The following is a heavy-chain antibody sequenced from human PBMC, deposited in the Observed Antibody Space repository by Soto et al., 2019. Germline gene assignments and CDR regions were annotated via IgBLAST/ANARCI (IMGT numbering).Heavy chain of an antibody. CDR2: IIPIFCTA. J-gene: IGHJ4*02. CDR1: GGTFSSYA. Sequence: QVQLVPSGAEVTKPGSSVKVSCKASGGTFSSYAISWVRQAPGHGLDWMGGIIPIFCTANYAQKFQGRVTITAYESTSTAYMELSSLTAEDTAVYYCARDRIPMVGGVPIACCESDDWGQGTVVTVSA. CDR3: ARDRIPMVGGVPIACCESDD. D-gene: IGHD3-10*01. V-gene: IGHV1-69*01.